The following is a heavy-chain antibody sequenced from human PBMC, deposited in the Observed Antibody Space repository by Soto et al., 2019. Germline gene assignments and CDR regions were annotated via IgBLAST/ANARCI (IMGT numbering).Heavy chain of an antibody. CDR1: GIEFSNYA. CDR2: SSASGRSR. CDR3: AKGGNWLDVYFDV. V-gene: IGHV3-23*01. J-gene: IGHJ4*02. Sequence: GWSLRLSCVASGIEFSNYAMSWVRQAPGKGLEWVSISSASGRSRYHADSVKGRFTISRDNSKNTLYLHMTNLRAEDTAVYYCAKGGNWLDVYFDVWGQGTPVTVSS. D-gene: IGHD6-19*01.